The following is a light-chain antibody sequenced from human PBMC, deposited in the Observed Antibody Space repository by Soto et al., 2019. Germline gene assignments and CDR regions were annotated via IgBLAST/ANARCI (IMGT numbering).Light chain of an antibody. CDR3: QHYNNWPVT. Sequence: EIVMTQSPATLSVSPGERVTLSCRASQSVSTNLAWYQRKPGQAPRLIMFGASTRATGIPARFSGSGSGTEFTLTISSLQSEDFALYYCQHYNNWPVTFGGGTKVEIK. CDR2: GAS. J-gene: IGKJ4*01. CDR1: QSVSTN. V-gene: IGKV3-15*01.